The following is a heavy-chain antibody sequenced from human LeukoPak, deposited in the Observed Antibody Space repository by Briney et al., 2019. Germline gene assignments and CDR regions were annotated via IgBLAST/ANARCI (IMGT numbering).Heavy chain of an antibody. CDR2: IFHSGTT. J-gene: IGHJ4*02. CDR3: AKNGGNSDFDY. CDR1: GDSISSANW. Sequence: SETLSLTCAVSGDSISSANWWTWVRQPPGQGLEWIGEIFHSGTTNYNPSLKRQVTISIDKSKNQFSLRLTSVTAADTAVYNCAKNGGNSDFDYWGQGALVSVSS. D-gene: IGHD4-23*01. V-gene: IGHV4-4*02.